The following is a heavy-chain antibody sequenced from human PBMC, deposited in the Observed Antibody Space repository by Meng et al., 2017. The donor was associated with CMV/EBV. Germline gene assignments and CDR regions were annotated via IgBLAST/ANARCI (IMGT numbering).Heavy chain of an antibody. D-gene: IGHD3-3*01. CDR3: ARAMDFWSGYYNLGY. CDR1: GYTFTSYG. Sequence: QVQLVQSGAEVKKPXASVKGSCXASGYTFTSYGISWVRQAPGQGLEWMGWISAYNGNTNYAQKLQGRVTMTTDTSTSTAYMELRSLRSDDTAVYYCARAMDFWSGYYNLGYWGQGTLVTVSS. CDR2: ISAYNGNT. V-gene: IGHV1-18*01. J-gene: IGHJ4*02.